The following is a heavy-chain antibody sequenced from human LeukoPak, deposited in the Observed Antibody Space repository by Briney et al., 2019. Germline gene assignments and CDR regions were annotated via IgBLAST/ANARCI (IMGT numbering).Heavy chain of an antibody. J-gene: IGHJ6*02. Sequence: GGSLRLSCAASGFTFNVFSLNWIRQTPGKGLEWVSSISSESEHILYSDSVKDRFTISRDNAKNSLYLQMNSLRVEDTAVYYCTRSGLTGMREYARSDYYYYGMDVWGQGTAVTVSS. CDR1: GFTFNVFS. D-gene: IGHD3-16*01. CDR3: TRSGLTGMREYARSDYYYYGMDV. CDR2: ISSESEHI. V-gene: IGHV3-21*01.